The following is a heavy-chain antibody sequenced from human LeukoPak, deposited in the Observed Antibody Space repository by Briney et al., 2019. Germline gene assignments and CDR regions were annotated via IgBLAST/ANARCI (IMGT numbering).Heavy chain of an antibody. CDR2: INTNTGNP. Sequence: GASVKVSGKSSGYTFTSYGIRWVRQAPGKGLEWMGWINTNTGNPTYAQGFTGRFVFSLDTSVSTAYLQISSLKSEDTAVYYCTRSAINRADYWGQGTLVTVSS. J-gene: IGHJ4*02. V-gene: IGHV7-4-1*02. CDR3: TRSAINRADY. CDR1: GYTFTSYG. D-gene: IGHD2/OR15-2a*01.